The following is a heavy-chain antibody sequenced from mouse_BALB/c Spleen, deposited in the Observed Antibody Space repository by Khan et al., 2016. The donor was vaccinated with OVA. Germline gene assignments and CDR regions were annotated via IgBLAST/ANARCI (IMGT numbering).Heavy chain of an antibody. CDR1: GYTFSSYW. CDR3: VRDRIDY. V-gene: IGHV1-7*01. CDR2: INPTSGYT. J-gene: IGHJ2*01. Sequence: VQLKQSGAEQAKPGASVKMSCKTSGYTFSSYWMHWVKQRPGQGLEWIGYINPTSGYTEYNEKFKDKATLSADKSSSTAYMQLTSLTSEDSAVYYCVRDRIDYWGQGTTLTVSS.